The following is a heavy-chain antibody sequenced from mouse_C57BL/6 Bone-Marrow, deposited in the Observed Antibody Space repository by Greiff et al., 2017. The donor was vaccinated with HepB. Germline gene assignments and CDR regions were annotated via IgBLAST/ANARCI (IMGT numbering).Heavy chain of an antibody. D-gene: IGHD2-5*01. V-gene: IGHV2-4*01. J-gene: IGHJ4*01. Sequence: QVQLKESGPGLVQPPQSLSITCTVSGFSLTSYGVHWVRQPPGKGLEWLGVIWSGGSTDYNAAFISRLSISKDNSKSQVFFKMNSLQADDTAIYYCASHSNYYYAMDYWGQGTSVTVSS. CDR2: IWSGGST. CDR1: GFSLTSYG. CDR3: ASHSNYYYAMDY.